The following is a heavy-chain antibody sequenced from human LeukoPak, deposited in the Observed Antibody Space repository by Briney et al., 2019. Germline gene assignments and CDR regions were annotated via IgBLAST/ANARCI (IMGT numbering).Heavy chain of an antibody. CDR3: ARGDRHGSSWYLDY. CDR2: IIPIFGTA. D-gene: IGHD6-13*01. CDR1: GGTFSSYA. J-gene: IGHJ4*02. V-gene: IGHV1-69*13. Sequence: ASVKVSCKASGGTFSSYAISWVRQAPGQGLEWMGRIIPIFGTANYAQKFQGRVTITADESTSTAYMELSSLRSEDTAVYYCARGDRHGSSWYLDYWGQGTLVTVSS.